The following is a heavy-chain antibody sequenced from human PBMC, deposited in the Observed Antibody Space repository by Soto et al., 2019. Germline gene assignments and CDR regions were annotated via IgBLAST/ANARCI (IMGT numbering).Heavy chain of an antibody. J-gene: IGHJ4*02. CDR1: GVTLSISP. CDR3: AKEVVRYSSGPATDY. CDR2: ISGSGGST. D-gene: IGHD6-19*01. V-gene: IGHV3-23*01. Sequence: GSQRRSYEPRGVTLSISPRRWVHSDPRKGLAWVSAISGSGGSTYYADSVKGRFTISRDNSKNTLYLQMNSLRAEDTAVYYCAKEVVRYSSGPATDYWGQGILVTVSS.